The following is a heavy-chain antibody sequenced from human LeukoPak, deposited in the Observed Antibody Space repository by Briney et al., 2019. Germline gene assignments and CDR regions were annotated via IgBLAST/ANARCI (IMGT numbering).Heavy chain of an antibody. Sequence: SETLSLTCTVSGDSVSNDRYYWTWIRQSPGKGLEWIAYIRYSGHTNYNPSLDTRVTISLDASKNQLSLRLYSVAAADTAMYYCARYNWNTWFDPWGQGALVTVSS. V-gene: IGHV4-61*01. D-gene: IGHD1-1*01. CDR3: ARYNWNTWFDP. CDR1: GDSVSNDRYY. CDR2: IRYSGHT. J-gene: IGHJ5*02.